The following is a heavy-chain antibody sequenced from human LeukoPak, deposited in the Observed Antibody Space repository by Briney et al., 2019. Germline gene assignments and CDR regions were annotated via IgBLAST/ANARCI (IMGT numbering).Heavy chain of an antibody. V-gene: IGHV6-1*01. J-gene: IGHJ5*01. D-gene: IGHD6-19*01. Sequence: SQTLSLTRAISGDSVSSKNGAWNWIRQSPSRGLEWLGRTYYRSKWYDEYADSVKGRVTISPDTSKNQFSLHVYSVTPEDTAVYYCARDLGTSGWYTFDFWGQGTLVNVSS. CDR2: TYYRSKWYD. CDR1: GDSVSSKNGA. CDR3: ARDLGTSGWYTFDF.